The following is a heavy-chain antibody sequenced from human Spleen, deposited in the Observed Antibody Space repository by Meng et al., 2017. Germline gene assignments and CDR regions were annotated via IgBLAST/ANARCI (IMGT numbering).Heavy chain of an antibody. D-gene: IGHD3-9*01. Sequence: GESLKISCAASGFTFSSYEMNWVRQAPGKGLEWVSVLYNGGSTYYADSVKGRFTISRDNSKNTLYLQMNSLRAEDTAVYYCARNALDYDVLTGYDYYFDYWGQGTLVTVSS. CDR2: LYNGGST. CDR1: GFTFSSYE. CDR3: ARNALDYDVLTGYDYYFDY. J-gene: IGHJ4*02. V-gene: IGHV3-53*01.